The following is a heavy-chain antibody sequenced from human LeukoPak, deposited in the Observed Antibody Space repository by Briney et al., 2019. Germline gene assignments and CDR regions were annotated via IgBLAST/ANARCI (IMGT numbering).Heavy chain of an antibody. CDR1: GFTFSSYS. CDR2: ISSSSSYI. V-gene: IGHV3-21*01. J-gene: IGHJ6*04. CDR3: ARDDIVVVPAVSHGMDV. Sequence: PGGSLRLSCAASGFTFSSYSMNWVRQAPGKGLEWVSSISSSSSYIYYADSVKGRFTISRDNAKNSLYLQMNSLRAEDTAVYYCARDDIVVVPAVSHGMDVWGKGTTVTASS. D-gene: IGHD2-2*01.